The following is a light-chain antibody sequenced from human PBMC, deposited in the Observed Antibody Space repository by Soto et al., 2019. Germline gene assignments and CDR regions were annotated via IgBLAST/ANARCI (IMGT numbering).Light chain of an antibody. J-gene: IGLJ2*01. V-gene: IGLV2-14*01. CDR2: EVS. CDR1: SSDVGGYNY. Sequence: QSALTQPASVSGSPGQSITISCSGTSSDVGGYNYVSWYQQHPGKAPKLIIYEVSHRPSGVPHRFSGSKSGNTASLTISGLQAEDEADYYCSSYTSSSTLFGGGTKVTVL. CDR3: SSYTSSSTL.